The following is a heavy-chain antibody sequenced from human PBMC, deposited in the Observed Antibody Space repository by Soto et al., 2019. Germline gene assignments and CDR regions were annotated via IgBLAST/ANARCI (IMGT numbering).Heavy chain of an antibody. CDR1: GVTFSSYA. J-gene: IGHJ4*02. CDR2: ISGSGDST. Sequence: SLRHPCTASGVTFSSYAMHRVRQAPGKGLEWVSVISGSGDSTYYADSVKGRFTISRDNSKNTLYLQMKRLRTEDTAVYYCARRGPGTYFDYWGQGTLVTVSS. V-gene: IGHV3-23*01. CDR3: ARRGPGTYFDY. D-gene: IGHD6-13*01.